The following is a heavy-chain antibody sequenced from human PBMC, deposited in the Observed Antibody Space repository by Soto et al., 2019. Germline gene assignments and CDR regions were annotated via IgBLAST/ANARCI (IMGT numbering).Heavy chain of an antibody. CDR2: IDGSGATK. CDR3: ARGFGRFNY. Sequence: EVQLLESGGGRVQPGGALRLSCGVSGFTFNDFEMHWVRQAPGKGPEWLAYIDGSGATKKYADSVRGRFTISRDNPNNSLLLQMSSLSAAAADFYYCARGFGRFNYWGQGTLVSVSS. D-gene: IGHD3-10*01. J-gene: IGHJ4*02. V-gene: IGHV3-48*03. CDR1: GFTFNDFE.